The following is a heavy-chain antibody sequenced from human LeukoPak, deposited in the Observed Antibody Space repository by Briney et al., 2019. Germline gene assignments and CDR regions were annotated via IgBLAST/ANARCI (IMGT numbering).Heavy chain of an antibody. V-gene: IGHV4-59*08. D-gene: IGHD5-18*01. CDR2: IYYSGST. Sequence: SETLSLACTVSGGSVSSYYWSWIRQPPGRGLEWIGYIYYSGSTNYNPSLKSRVTISVDTSKNQFSLKLSSVTAADTAVYYCASLVDTAMSYWGQGTLVTVSS. CDR3: ASLVDTAMSY. CDR1: GGSVSSYY. J-gene: IGHJ4*02.